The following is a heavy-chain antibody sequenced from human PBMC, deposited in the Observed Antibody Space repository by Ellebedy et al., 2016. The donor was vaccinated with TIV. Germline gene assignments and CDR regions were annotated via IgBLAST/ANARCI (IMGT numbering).Heavy chain of an antibody. D-gene: IGHD2-2*01. V-gene: IGHV3-33*01. J-gene: IGHJ4*02. CDR1: GFTFSSYA. CDR2: IWFDGSNK. CDR3: ARVQQKWVVPVAPFDY. Sequence: GGSLRLXCAASGFTFSSYAMHWVRQAPGKGLEWVAVIWFDGSNKFYADSVKGRFTISRDNSKNTLFLEMNSLRAEDTAFYYCARVQQKWVVPVAPFDYWGQGTLATVSS.